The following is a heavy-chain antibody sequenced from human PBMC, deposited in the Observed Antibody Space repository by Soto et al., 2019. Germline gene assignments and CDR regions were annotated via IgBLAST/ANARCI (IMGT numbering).Heavy chain of an antibody. J-gene: IGHJ5*02. Sequence: SETLYLTSTVSGGSISSSSYYWGWIRQPPGKGLEWIGSIYYSGSTYYNPSLKSRVTISVDTSKNQFSLKLSSVTAADTAVYYFARLWFGQLKRFDPWGKGTLVTVSS. V-gene: IGHV4-39*01. CDR1: GGSISSSSYY. D-gene: IGHD3-10*01. CDR3: ARLWFGQLKRFDP. CDR2: IYYSGST.